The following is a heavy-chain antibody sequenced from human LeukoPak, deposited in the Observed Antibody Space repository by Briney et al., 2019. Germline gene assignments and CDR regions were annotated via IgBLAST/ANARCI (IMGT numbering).Heavy chain of an antibody. V-gene: IGHV3-30*18. CDR1: GFTFSSYG. D-gene: IGHD3-22*01. CDR3: AKGSGYYCDSSGYYYIDY. J-gene: IGHJ4*02. Sequence: GGSLRLSCAASGFTFSSYGMHWVRQAPGKGLEWVAVISYDGSNKYYADSVKGRFTISRDNSKNTLYLQMNSLRAEDTAVYYCAKGSGYYCDSSGYYYIDYWGQGTQVTVSS. CDR2: ISYDGSNK.